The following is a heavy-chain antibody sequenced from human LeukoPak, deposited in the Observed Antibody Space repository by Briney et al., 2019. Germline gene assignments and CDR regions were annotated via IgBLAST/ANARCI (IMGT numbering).Heavy chain of an antibody. D-gene: IGHD3-16*01. Sequence: GGSLRLSCAASGFTFNTYAMSWVRQAPGKGLEWVSTISGRGDSTYYADSVKGRFIISRDNSNNTLFLLVNSLRVDDTAVYYCAKARSSWGGYFDFWGRGTLVTVS. CDR1: GFTFNTYA. CDR2: ISGRGDST. J-gene: IGHJ4*01. CDR3: AKARSSWGGYFDF. V-gene: IGHV3-23*01.